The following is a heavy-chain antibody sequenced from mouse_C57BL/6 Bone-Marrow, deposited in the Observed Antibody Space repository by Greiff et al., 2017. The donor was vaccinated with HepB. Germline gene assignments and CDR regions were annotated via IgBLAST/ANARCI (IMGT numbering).Heavy chain of an antibody. CDR2: INPYNGGT. V-gene: IGHV1-19*01. CDR3: ASIVTTGYAMDY. CDR1: GYTFTDYY. Sequence: VQLQQSGPVLVKPGASVKMSCKASGYTFTDYYMNWVKQSHGKSLEWIGVINPYNGGTSYNQKFKGKATLTVDKSSSTAYMELNSLTSEDSAVYYCASIVTTGYAMDYWGQGTSVTVSS. D-gene: IGHD2-5*01. J-gene: IGHJ4*01.